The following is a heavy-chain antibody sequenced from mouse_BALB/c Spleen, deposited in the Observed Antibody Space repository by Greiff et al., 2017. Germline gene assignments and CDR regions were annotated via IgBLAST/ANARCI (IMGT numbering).Heavy chain of an antibody. CDR1: GFTFSDYY. J-gene: IGHJ4*01. CDR2: ISDGGSYT. CDR3: ARDWAAHRYYAMDY. V-gene: IGHV5-4*02. Sequence: EVQLVESGGGLVKPGGSLKLSCAASGFTFSDYYMYWVRQTPEKRLEWVATISDGGSYTYYPYSVKGRFTISRDNAKNNLYLQMSSLKSEDTAMYYRARDWAAHRYYAMDYWGQGTSVTVSS. D-gene: IGHD1-2*01.